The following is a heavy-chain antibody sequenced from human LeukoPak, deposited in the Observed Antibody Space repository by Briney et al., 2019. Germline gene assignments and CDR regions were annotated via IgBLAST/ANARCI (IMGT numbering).Heavy chain of an antibody. D-gene: IGHD6-13*01. CDR1: GFTFSSYA. Sequence: GGSLRLSCAASGFTFSSYAMSWVRQAPGKGLEWVSAISGSGGSTYYADSVKGRFTISRDNSKNTLYLPMSSLRAKDTAVYYCAKDGRRFSSSLTYFDYWGQGTLVTVSS. V-gene: IGHV3-23*01. CDR3: AKDGRRFSSSLTYFDY. J-gene: IGHJ4*02. CDR2: ISGSGGST.